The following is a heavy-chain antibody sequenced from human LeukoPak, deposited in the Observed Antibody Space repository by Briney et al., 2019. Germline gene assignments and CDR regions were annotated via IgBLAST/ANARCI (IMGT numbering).Heavy chain of an antibody. CDR1: GVSPYSHY. V-gene: IGHV4-4*07. CDR3: ATEFNPARDGCPDAFDL. CDR2: TFPTVYT. D-gene: IGHD5-24*01. J-gene: IGHJ3*01. Sequence: PSETLSLTCTLSGVSPYSHYSSWIRHPAGKRLEWIGHTFPTVYTNNTPPPKRRATLSLDKPKTQCTLKMRALTPADTALYYSATEFNPARDGCPDAFDLWGPATWATVPS.